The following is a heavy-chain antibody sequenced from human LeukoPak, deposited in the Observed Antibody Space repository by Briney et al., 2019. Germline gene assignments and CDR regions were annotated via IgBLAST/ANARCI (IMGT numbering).Heavy chain of an antibody. CDR2: MNPNSGNT. CDR1: GYTFTSYD. J-gene: IGHJ4*02. V-gene: IGHV1-8*03. D-gene: IGHD3-3*01. Sequence: ASVKVSCKASGYTFTSYDINWVRQATGQGLEWMGWMNPNSGNTGYAQKFQGRVTITRNTSISTAYMELSSLRSEDTAVYYCARGSYYDFWSNYYSFDYWGQGTLVTVSS. CDR3: ARGSYYDFWSNYYSFDY.